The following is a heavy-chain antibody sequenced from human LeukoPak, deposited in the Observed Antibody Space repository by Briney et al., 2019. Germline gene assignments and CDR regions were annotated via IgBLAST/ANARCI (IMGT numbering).Heavy chain of an antibody. Sequence: ASVKVSCKASGYTFTGYYMHWVRQAPGQGLEWMGWINPNSGGTNYAQKFQGWVTMTRDTSISTAYMELSRLRSDDTAVYYCARGYCSGGSCYSGVDYWGQGTLVTVSS. V-gene: IGHV1-2*04. CDR1: GYTFTGYY. CDR3: ARGYCSGGSCYSGVDY. D-gene: IGHD2-15*01. CDR2: INPNSGGT. J-gene: IGHJ4*02.